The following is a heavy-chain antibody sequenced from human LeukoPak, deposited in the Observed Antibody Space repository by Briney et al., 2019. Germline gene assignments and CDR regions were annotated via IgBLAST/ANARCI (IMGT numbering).Heavy chain of an antibody. Sequence: SETLSLTCTVSGGFISSYYWTWIRQPAGKRLKGIGRIYSSGGTNYNPSLKSRVTMSVGMSKNQFSLKLSYVTAADTAVYYCASYSGSNVYYGYWGPGTLVTVSS. J-gene: IGHJ4*02. CDR1: GGFISSYY. D-gene: IGHD1-26*01. CDR3: ASYSGSNVYYGY. CDR2: IYSSGGT. V-gene: IGHV4-4*07.